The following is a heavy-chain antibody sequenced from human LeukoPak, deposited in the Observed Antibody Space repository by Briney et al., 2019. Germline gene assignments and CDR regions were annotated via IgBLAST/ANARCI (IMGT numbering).Heavy chain of an antibody. D-gene: IGHD2-15*01. J-gene: IGHJ5*02. CDR3: ARDSCSGGSCYSFRNWFDP. CDR1: GFTFGTYV. V-gene: IGHV3-23*01. Sequence: GGSLRLSCVASGFTFGTYVMSWVRQAPGKGLKWVSSVSGSGRVTYYSDSVKGRFTISRDNSKNTLYLQMNSLRAEDTAVYYCARDSCSGGSCYSFRNWFDPWGQGTLVTVSS. CDR2: VSGSGRVT.